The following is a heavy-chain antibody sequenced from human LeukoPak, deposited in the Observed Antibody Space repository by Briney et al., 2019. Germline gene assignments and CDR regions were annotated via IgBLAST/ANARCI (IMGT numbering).Heavy chain of an antibody. Sequence: PGGSLRLSCAASGFTFSSYAMSWVRHAAGKGLGLVSVIYSGGSTYYADSVKGRFTISRDNSKNTLYLQMNSLRAEDTAVYYCARAAFGELLYEWWFDPWGQGTLVTVSS. CDR3: ARAAFGELLYEWWFDP. J-gene: IGHJ5*02. V-gene: IGHV3-53*01. D-gene: IGHD3-10*01. CDR1: GFTFSSYA. CDR2: IYSGGST.